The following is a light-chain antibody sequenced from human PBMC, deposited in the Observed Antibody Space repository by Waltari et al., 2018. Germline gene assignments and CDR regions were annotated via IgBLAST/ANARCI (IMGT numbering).Light chain of an antibody. CDR3: QTWDSTTSVV. Sequence: SYELTQPPSVSVSPGQTASITCSGDKLGDEYVCWYQQKSGQSPILVIYDDSKRHSGVPYRFSGSYSGNTATLTISGTQAIDEAHYYAQTWDSTTSVVFGGGTKLTVL. CDR1: KLGDEY. J-gene: IGLJ2*01. V-gene: IGLV3-1*01. CDR2: DDS.